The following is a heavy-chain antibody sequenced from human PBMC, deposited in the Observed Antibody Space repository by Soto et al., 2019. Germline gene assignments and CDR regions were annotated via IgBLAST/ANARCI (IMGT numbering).Heavy chain of an antibody. D-gene: IGHD3-22*01. CDR2: ISSDVSST. Sequence: GGSLRLSCAASGFTFSSYWMHWVRQAPGKGLVWVSRISSDVSSTSYADSVKGRFTISRDNAKNTLYLQMDSLRAEDTAVYYCARGHSTYYYDSSASPNAFDIWGQGTMVTVS. CDR3: ARGHSTYYYDSSASPNAFDI. J-gene: IGHJ3*02. V-gene: IGHV3-74*01. CDR1: GFTFSSYW.